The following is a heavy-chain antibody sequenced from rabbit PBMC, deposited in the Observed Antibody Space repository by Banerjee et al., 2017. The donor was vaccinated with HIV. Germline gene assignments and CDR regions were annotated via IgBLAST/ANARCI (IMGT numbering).Heavy chain of an antibody. V-gene: IGHV1S40*01. Sequence: QSLEESGGDLVKPGASLTLTCSASGFDLSSYYYMCWVRQAPGKGLEWIACIGTGSDDSTYYASWAKGRFTGSKTSSTTVTLQMTSLTAADTATYFCARGYDSYGLAFALWGPGTLVTVS. D-gene: IGHD6-1*01. J-gene: IGHJ6*01. CDR3: ARGYDSYGLAFAL. CDR2: IGTGSDDST. CDR1: GFDLSSYYY.